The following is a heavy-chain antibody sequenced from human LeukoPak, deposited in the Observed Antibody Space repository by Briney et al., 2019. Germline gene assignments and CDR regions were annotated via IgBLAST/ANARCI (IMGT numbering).Heavy chain of an antibody. V-gene: IGHV3-7*01. CDR2: IKQDGSEK. J-gene: IGHJ6*02. Sequence: GSLRLSCAASGFTFSNYALNWVRQAPGKGLEWVANIKQDGSEKYYVDSVKGRFTISRDNAKNSLYLQMNSLRAEDTAVYYCARMYSSSWYYYYGMDVWGQGTTVTVSS. D-gene: IGHD6-13*01. CDR1: GFTFSNYA. CDR3: ARMYSSSWYYYYGMDV.